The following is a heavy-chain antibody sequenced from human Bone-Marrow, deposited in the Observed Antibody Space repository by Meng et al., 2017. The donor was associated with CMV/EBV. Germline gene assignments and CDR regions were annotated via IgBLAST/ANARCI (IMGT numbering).Heavy chain of an antibody. Sequence: ASVKVSCKASGYTFTGYYMHWVRQAPGQGLEWMGIINPSGGSTRYAQKFQGRVTMTRDTSTSTVYMELSSLRFEDTAVYYCARDRVGATPVDYWGQGTLVTVSS. J-gene: IGHJ4*02. V-gene: IGHV1-46*01. CDR1: GYTFTGYY. D-gene: IGHD1-26*01. CDR3: ARDRVGATPVDY. CDR2: INPSGGST.